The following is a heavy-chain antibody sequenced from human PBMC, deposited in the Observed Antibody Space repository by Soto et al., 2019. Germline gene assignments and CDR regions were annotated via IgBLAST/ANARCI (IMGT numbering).Heavy chain of an antibody. CDR2: IKSKSDGAAA. D-gene: IGHD1-26*01. CDR3: RWDGTRFSFDI. J-gene: IGHJ3*02. CDR1: GFTLSNAW. V-gene: IGHV3-15*01. Sequence: EVQLVESGGGLVKPGGSLRLSCAASGFTLSNAWMSWVRQAPGKGLEWVGRIKSKSDGAAADYAAPVKGRFTFSRDDSENTLYLQMNSLKTEDTAVYYCRWDGTRFSFDIWGQGTMVTVSS.